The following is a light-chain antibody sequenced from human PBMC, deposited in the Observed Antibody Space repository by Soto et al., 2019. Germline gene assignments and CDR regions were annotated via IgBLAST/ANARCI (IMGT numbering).Light chain of an antibody. CDR2: GNS. J-gene: IGLJ1*01. Sequence: QSVLTQPPSVSGAPGQRGTISCTGSSSNIGANYDVHWYQQRPGTAPKLLIFGNSNRPSGVPDRFSGSKSGTSASLAITRLQAEDECDYYCQSYDSTLSARYVFRTGTKLTVL. V-gene: IGLV1-40*01. CDR1: SSNIGANYD. CDR3: QSYDSTLSARYV.